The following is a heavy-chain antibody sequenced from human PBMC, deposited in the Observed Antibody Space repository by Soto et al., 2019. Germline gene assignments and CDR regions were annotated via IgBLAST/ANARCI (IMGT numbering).Heavy chain of an antibody. CDR3: ARGSGIAAAGHFDY. Sequence: QVHLVQSGAEVKKPGSSVTVSCTASGGTFSSYAISWVRQAPGQGLEWMGGIIPIFGTANYAQKFQGRVTITADESTSTAYMELSSLRSEDTAVYYCARGSGIAAAGHFDYWGQGTLVTVSS. D-gene: IGHD6-13*01. CDR2: IIPIFGTA. V-gene: IGHV1-69*01. CDR1: GGTFSSYA. J-gene: IGHJ4*02.